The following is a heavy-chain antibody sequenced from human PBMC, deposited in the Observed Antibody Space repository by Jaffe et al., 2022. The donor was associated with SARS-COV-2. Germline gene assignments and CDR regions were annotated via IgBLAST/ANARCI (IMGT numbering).Heavy chain of an antibody. CDR3: ARIVTNNWSFY. J-gene: IGHJ4*02. CDR1: GVSVSSGSYY. CDR2: VYYSGHT. V-gene: IGHV4-61*01. Sequence: QVQLQESGPGLVKPSETLSLTCTVSGVSVSSGSYYWSWIRQPPGKGLEWIGYVYYSGHTNYNPSLKSRVTISVDTSKNQFSLNLSSVTAADTAVYYCARIVTNNWSFYWGQGTLVTVSS. D-gene: IGHD1-1*01.